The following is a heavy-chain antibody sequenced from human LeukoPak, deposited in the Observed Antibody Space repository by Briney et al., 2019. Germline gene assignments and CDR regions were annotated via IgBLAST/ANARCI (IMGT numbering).Heavy chain of an antibody. Sequence: GGSLRLSCAASGFIFSNHPLHWVRQAPGRGLEWVAVVSSAGTDEYYVNPVKGRFTISRDTSKNSLDLQMKSLRPDDTAVYYCVRQARLIKNHPPYMDVWGKGTTVTVSS. CDR1: GFIFSNHP. CDR3: VRQARLIKNHPPYMDV. D-gene: IGHD1-14*01. CDR2: VSSAGTDE. J-gene: IGHJ6*03. V-gene: IGHV3-30*01.